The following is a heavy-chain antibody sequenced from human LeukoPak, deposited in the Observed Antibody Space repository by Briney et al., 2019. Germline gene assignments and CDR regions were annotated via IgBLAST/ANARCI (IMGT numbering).Heavy chain of an antibody. Sequence: GGPLRLSGAGSGFVFSDFYINWIRHSPGKGLEWLAYISPDGSYTTYGDSVKGRFTISRDNAKNSLYLQMNGLRAEDTAVYYCARGRSWFDYWGQGILVTVSS. J-gene: IGHJ4*02. D-gene: IGHD6-13*01. CDR3: ARGRSWFDY. CDR2: ISPDGSYT. CDR1: GFVFSDFY. V-gene: IGHV3-11*05.